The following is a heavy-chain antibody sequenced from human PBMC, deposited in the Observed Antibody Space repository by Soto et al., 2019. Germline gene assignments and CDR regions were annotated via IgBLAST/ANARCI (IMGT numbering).Heavy chain of an antibody. J-gene: IGHJ6*02. CDR3: AADAHRDDFWSSYPYYYYSMDV. V-gene: IGHV3-23*01. D-gene: IGHD3-3*01. CDR2: ISTRGGRT. CDR1: GFSFSSYA. Sequence: EVLLLESGGGLTQPGGSLRLACAASGFSFSSYAMSWVRQAPPQGLEWVSSISTRGGRTYYADSVKGRFSISRDNSANAVYLDMDNLRAEDTGIYYCAADAHRDDFWSSYPYYYYSMDVWGQGTTVTVSS.